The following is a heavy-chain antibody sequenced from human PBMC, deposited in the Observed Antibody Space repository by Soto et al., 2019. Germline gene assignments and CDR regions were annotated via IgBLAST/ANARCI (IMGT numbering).Heavy chain of an antibody. CDR2: ISPYNGDT. CDR3: ARGASSLPGFY. CDR1: GYTFTSYG. V-gene: IGHV1-18*01. J-gene: IGHJ4*02. D-gene: IGHD6-13*01. Sequence: QVDLVQSGPEVKKPGASVKVSCKTFGYTFTSYGITWVRQAPGQGLEWLGWISPYNGDTYYAQDLRGRVTMTTDTSTSTAYMELRSLTYDDTAVYFCARGASSLPGFYWGQGTLVTVSS.